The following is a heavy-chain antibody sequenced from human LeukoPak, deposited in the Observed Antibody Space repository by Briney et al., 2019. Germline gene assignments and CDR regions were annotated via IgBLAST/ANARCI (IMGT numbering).Heavy chain of an antibody. CDR2: ISGSGGDI. CDR3: ANWEHGSLKYSFDY. V-gene: IGHV3-23*01. CDR1: GFTFDTSV. Sequence: GGSLRLSCAASGFTFDTSVMSWVRQAPGKGLEWVSSISGSGGDIYYADSVKGRFTISRDNSKNTLYLQLNSLRVDDTAGYYCANWEHGSLKYSFDYWGQGTLVTVSS. D-gene: IGHD1/OR15-1a*01. J-gene: IGHJ4*02.